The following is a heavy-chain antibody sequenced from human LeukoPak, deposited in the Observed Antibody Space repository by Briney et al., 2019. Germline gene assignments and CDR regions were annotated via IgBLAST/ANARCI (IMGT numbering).Heavy chain of an antibody. CDR2: LDWDDDK. CDR3: ARSKLGYCSSTSCSQGDY. Sequence: SGPALVKPTQTLTLTCTFSGFSLSTSGMCVSWIRQPPGKALEWLARLDWDDDKYYSTSLKTRLTISKDTSKNQVVLTMTNMDPVDTATYYCARSKLGYCSSTSCSQGDYWGQGTLVTVSS. J-gene: IGHJ4*02. D-gene: IGHD2-2*01. CDR1: GFSLSTSGMC. V-gene: IGHV2-70*11.